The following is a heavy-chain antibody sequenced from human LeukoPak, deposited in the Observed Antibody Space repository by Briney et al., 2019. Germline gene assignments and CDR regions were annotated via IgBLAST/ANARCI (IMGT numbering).Heavy chain of an antibody. CDR2: IIPIFGTA. Sequence: GASVKVSCKASGYTFTSYGISWVRQAPGQGLEWMGGIIPIFGTANYAQKFQGRVTITADESTSTAYMELSSLRSEDTAVYYCAIRTNRIAEIDYWGQGTLVTVSS. V-gene: IGHV1-69*13. J-gene: IGHJ4*02. CDR3: AIRTNRIAEIDY. D-gene: IGHD6-13*01. CDR1: GYTFTSYG.